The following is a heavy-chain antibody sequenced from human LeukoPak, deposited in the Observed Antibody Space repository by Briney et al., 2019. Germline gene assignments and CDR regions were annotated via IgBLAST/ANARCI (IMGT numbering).Heavy chain of an antibody. J-gene: IGHJ4*02. V-gene: IGHV4-59*01. CDR1: GGSISSYY. CDR2: IYDSGST. Sequence: SETLSLTCTVSGGSISSYYWSWIRQPPGKGLEWIGYIYDSGSTNYNPSLKSRVTISVDTSKNQFSLKLSSVTAADTAVYYCARWGWGLGIDYWGQGTLVTVSS. D-gene: IGHD2-21*01. CDR3: ARWGWGLGIDY.